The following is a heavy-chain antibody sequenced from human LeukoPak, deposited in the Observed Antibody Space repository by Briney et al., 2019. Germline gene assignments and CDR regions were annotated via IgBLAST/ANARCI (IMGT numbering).Heavy chain of an antibody. V-gene: IGHV5-51*01. CDR1: GYTFTKNR. CDR2: ISPDDSDI. D-gene: IGHD6-19*01. J-gene: IGHJ4*02. CDR3: ASYIAVAGTFES. Sequence: GESLKISCKGSGYTFTKNRIAWVRQMPGKGLEWMGVISPDDSDIRYSPSFHGQVTISVDRSISTAYLHWSSLKASDTAMYYCASYIAVAGTFESWGQGTLVTVSS.